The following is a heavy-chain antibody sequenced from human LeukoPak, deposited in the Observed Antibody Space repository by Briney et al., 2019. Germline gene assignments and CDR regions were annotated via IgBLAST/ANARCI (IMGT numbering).Heavy chain of an antibody. Sequence: ASMKVSCKASGYTFTSYDINWVRQATRQGLEWMGWMNPNSGNTGYAQKFQGRVTMTRNTSISTAYMELSSLRSEDTAVYYCARVPSSSWYLFGDYYYYGMDVWGQGTTVTVSS. J-gene: IGHJ6*02. CDR1: GYTFTSYD. CDR3: ARVPSSSWYLFGDYYYYGMDV. V-gene: IGHV1-8*01. CDR2: MNPNSGNT. D-gene: IGHD6-13*01.